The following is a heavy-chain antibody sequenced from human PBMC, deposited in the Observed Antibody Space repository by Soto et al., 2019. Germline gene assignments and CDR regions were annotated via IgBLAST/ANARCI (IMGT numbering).Heavy chain of an antibody. J-gene: IGHJ4*02. CDR2: ISAYNGNT. CDR1: GYAFTSYG. CDR3: ARAVSVTTVISPFDY. Sequence: ASVKVSCKASGYAFTSYGISWVRQAPGQGLEWMGWISAYNGNTNYAQKLQGRVTMTTDTSTSTAYMELRSLRSDDTAVYYCARAVSVTTVISPFDYWGQGTLVTVSS. V-gene: IGHV1-18*01. D-gene: IGHD4-17*01.